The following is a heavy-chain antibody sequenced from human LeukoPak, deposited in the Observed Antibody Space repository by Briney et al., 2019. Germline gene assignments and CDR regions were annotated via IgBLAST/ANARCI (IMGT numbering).Heavy chain of an antibody. CDR1: GFTFSNYW. V-gene: IGHV3-7*01. D-gene: IGHD3-3*01. CDR3: ARRYYDFWSGYSHYFDY. Sequence: GGSLRLSCAASGFTFSNYWMSWVRQAPGKGLEWVANIKQDGSEKYYVDSVKSRFTISRDNAKNSLFLQMNSLRAEDTAVYYCARRYYDFWSGYSHYFDYWAREPWSPSPQ. CDR2: IKQDGSEK. J-gene: IGHJ4*02.